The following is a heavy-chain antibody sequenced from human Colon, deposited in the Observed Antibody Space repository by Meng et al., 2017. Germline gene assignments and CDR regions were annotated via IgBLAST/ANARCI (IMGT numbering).Heavy chain of an antibody. CDR3: ARDRVPGKY. J-gene: IGHJ4*02. Sequence: VPLQEPGPGLVRPLETLSLTCTVSGGSVSSGTYYWSWIRQPPGKGLEWIGCIYYSGTTNYNPSLKSRVTISVDTSKNQFSLKLSSVTPADTAVYFCARDRVPGKYWGQGTLVTVSS. CDR2: IYYSGTT. D-gene: IGHD1-14*01. CDR1: GGSVSSGTYY. V-gene: IGHV4-61*01.